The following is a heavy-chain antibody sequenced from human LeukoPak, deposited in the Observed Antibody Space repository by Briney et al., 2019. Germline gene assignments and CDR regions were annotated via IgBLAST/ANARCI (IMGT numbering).Heavy chain of an antibody. D-gene: IGHD3-9*01. CDR2: IYHSGST. Sequence: PSETLSLTCTVSGYPISSGYYWGWIRQPPGKGLEWIESIYHSGSTYYNPSLKSRVTISVDTSKNQFSLKLSSVTAADTAVYYCARDSDYDILTGHMPFDYWGQGTLVTVSS. J-gene: IGHJ4*02. CDR3: ARDSDYDILTGHMPFDY. V-gene: IGHV4-38-2*02. CDR1: GYPISSGYY.